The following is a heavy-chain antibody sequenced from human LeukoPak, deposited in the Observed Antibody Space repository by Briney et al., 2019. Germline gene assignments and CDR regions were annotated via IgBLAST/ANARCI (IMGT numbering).Heavy chain of an antibody. CDR1: GGSFSGYY. D-gene: IGHD2-21*01. CDR2: INHSGST. CDR3: ARSSWVSGGELDY. Sequence: PSETLSLTCAVYGGSFSGYYWSWIRQPPGKGLXXIGEINHSGSTNYNPSLKSRVTISVDTSKNQFSLKLSSVTAADTAVYYCARSSWVSGGELDYWGQGTLVTVSS. J-gene: IGHJ4*02. V-gene: IGHV4-34*01.